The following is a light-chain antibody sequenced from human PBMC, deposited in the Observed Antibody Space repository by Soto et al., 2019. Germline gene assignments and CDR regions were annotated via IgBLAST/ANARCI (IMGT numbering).Light chain of an antibody. V-gene: IGKV3-20*01. CDR3: QHYGYPQWT. CDR2: GVS. J-gene: IGKJ1*01. Sequence: EFVLTQSPVTLSLSPGERATLSCRASQSGRDMYLAWYQQKPGQPPRLLIYGVSSRAYGIPDRFSGSGSGTDFTLTISRLEPEDFAVYYCQHYGYPQWTFGQGTKVDIK. CDR1: QSGRDMY.